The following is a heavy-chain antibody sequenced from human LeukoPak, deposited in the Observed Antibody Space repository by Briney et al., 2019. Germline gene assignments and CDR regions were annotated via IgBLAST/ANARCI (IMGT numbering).Heavy chain of an antibody. V-gene: IGHV4-39*07. CDR1: GGSVSSRTHY. J-gene: IGHJ4*02. CDR3: ARDFGDWRTDY. Sequence: PSETPSLTCSVSGGSVSSRTHYWAWIRQPPGKGLEWIGSINYSGKLTFNPSLKSRVTVSIDTSKNQFSLTLSYVAAADTAVYYCARDFGDWRTDYWGQGTLVTVSS. CDR2: INYSGKL. D-gene: IGHD2-21*02.